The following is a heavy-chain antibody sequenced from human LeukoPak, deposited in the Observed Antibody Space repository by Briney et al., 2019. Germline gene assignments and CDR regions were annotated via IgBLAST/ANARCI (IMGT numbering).Heavy chain of an antibody. Sequence: GGSLRLSCAASGVTFSNYWMTWVRQAPGKGLEWVANIKQDGSEKYYVDSVKGRFTISRDNAKSSLYLQMSRLRAEDTAVYYCVRGGWQLVAEYFQYWGQGTLVTVSS. J-gene: IGHJ1*01. CDR3: VRGGWQLVAEYFQY. CDR1: GVTFSNYW. V-gene: IGHV3-7*01. D-gene: IGHD6-13*01. CDR2: IKQDGSEK.